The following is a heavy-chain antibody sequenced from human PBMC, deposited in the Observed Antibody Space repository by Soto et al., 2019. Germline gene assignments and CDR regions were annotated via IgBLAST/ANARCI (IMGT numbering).Heavy chain of an antibody. V-gene: IGHV1-8*01. CDR3: ARDLLPPEYYDILTGYFDAFDI. CDR2: MNPNNGNT. CDR1: GYTFTSYD. Sequence: ASVKVSCKASGYTFTSYDINWVRQATGQGFEWMGWMNPNNGNTSYAQKLQGRVTMTTDTSTTTAYMELRSLRSDDTAVYYCARDLLPPEYYDILTGYFDAFDIWGQGTMVTV. D-gene: IGHD3-9*01. J-gene: IGHJ3*02.